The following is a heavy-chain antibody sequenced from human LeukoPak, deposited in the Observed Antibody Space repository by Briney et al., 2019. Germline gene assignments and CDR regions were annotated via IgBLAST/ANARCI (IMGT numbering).Heavy chain of an antibody. D-gene: IGHD1-7*01. V-gene: IGHV1-18*01. J-gene: IGHJ5*02. CDR1: GYTFTSYG. CDR3: ARDPWNYGEDWFDP. Sequence: ASVKVSCKASGYTFTSYGISWVRQAPGQGLEWMGWISDYNGNTNYAQKLQGRVTMTTDTSTSTAYMELRSLRSDDTAVYYCARDPWNYGEDWFDPWGQGTLVTVSS. CDR2: ISDYNGNT.